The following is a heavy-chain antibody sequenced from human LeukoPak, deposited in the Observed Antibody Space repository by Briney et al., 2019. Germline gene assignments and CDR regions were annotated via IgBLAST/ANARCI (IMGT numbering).Heavy chain of an antibody. CDR1: GFIFNSYG. CDR3: ARDGVMAETPFYFDS. J-gene: IGHJ4*02. V-gene: IGHV3-48*01. D-gene: IGHD2-21*01. CDR2: ISSSTSNI. Sequence: GGSLRLSCTGSGFIFNSYGINWVRQAPGKGLEWVAYISSSTSNIFYADSVKGRFTISRDHAKDSVLLQMNSLRVEDTALYFCARDGVMAETPFYFDSWGPGALVTVSS.